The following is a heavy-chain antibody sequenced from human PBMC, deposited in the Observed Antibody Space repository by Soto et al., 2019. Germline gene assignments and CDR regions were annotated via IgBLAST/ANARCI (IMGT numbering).Heavy chain of an antibody. D-gene: IGHD5-12*01. CDR2: ITWNSGSI. CDR3: AKVRDNIGYNYYFDS. Sequence: EVQLVESGGGLVQPGRSLRLSCVASGFTFEDYGMHWVRQAPGKGLEWVSGITWNSGSIGYADAVKGRFTMSRDNAKNSLHLQMNRLRAEDTALYYCAKVRDNIGYNYYFDSWGQGTPVTVSS. V-gene: IGHV3-9*01. J-gene: IGHJ4*02. CDR1: GFTFEDYG.